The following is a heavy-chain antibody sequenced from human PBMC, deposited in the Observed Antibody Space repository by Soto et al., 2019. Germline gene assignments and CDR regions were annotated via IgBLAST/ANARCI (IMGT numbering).Heavy chain of an antibody. D-gene: IGHD3-16*01. J-gene: IGHJ4*02. Sequence: QVQLVQSGAEVKKPGASVKVSCKASGYTFTGYYVNWARQAPGQGLEGMGGINPDNGAPNYAQKFQGRVTLSRDTSINTAYMELSRLTSDDTAMYYCARTDYLFSTLTYYFDYWGQGTMVTVSS. CDR2: INPDNGAP. V-gene: IGHV1-2*02. CDR1: GYTFTGYY. CDR3: ARTDYLFSTLTYYFDY.